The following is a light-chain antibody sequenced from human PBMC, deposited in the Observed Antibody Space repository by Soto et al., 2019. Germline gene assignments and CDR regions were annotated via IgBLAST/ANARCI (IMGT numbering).Light chain of an antibody. V-gene: IGLV2-14*01. J-gene: IGLJ1*01. CDR3: SSYTFTSTLYV. CDR1: SSDVGGHNY. Sequence: QSALTQPASVSGSPGQSITISCTGSSSDVGGHNYVSWYQQHPGKAPKLMIYEVTKRPSGVSNRFSGSKSGNTASLTISGLQAEDEPDYYCSSYTFTSTLYVFGTGTQLTVL. CDR2: EVT.